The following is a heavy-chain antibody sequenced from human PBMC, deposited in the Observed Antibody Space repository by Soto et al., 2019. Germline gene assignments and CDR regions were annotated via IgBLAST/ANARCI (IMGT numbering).Heavy chain of an antibody. CDR1: GFTFNDYY. J-gene: IGHJ4*02. V-gene: IGHV3-11*05. CDR2: ISTTGSYT. CDR3: AKIVGARLNDS. D-gene: IGHD1-26*01. Sequence: QVQLVESGGGLVKPGVSLRLSCAASGFTFNDYYMTWFRQAPGKGLGWVSCISTTGSYTNYADSVKGRFTVSRENANNSMYLQMNSLRDEDTAVYYCAKIVGARLNDSWGQGTLVTVSS.